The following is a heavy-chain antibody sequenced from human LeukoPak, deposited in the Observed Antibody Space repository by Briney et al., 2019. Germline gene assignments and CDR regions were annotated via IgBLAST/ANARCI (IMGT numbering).Heavy chain of an antibody. CDR3: ARDLYSSPFDH. CDR1: GGSFSGYY. CDR2: INHSGST. V-gene: IGHV4-34*01. D-gene: IGHD6-13*01. Sequence: SETLSLTCAVYGGSFSGYYWSWIRQPPGKGLEWIGEINHSGSTNYNPSLKSRVTISVDTSKNQFSLKLSSVTAADTAVYYCARDLYSSPFDHWGQGTLVTVSS. J-gene: IGHJ4*02.